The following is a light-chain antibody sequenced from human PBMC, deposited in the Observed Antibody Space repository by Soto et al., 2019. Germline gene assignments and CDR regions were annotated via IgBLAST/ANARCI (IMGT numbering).Light chain of an antibody. CDR3: CSYEGSSTVL. CDR1: SSGLG. CDR2: EGS. Sequence: QSALTQPASVSGSRGRSITISCTGTSSGLGSWYQQHPGKAPKLMIYEGSKRPSGVSDRFSGSKSGNTASLTISGLHAEDEGDYFCCSYEGSSTVLFGGGTNLTVL. J-gene: IGLJ3*02. V-gene: IGLV2-23*01.